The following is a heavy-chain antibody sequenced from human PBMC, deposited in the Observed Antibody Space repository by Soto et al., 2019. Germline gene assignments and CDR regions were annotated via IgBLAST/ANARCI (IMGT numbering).Heavy chain of an antibody. CDR2: IYYSGST. V-gene: IGHV4-39*01. CDR1: GGSISSSSYY. CDR3: ASPIMVRGVFTYYYYYYGMDV. D-gene: IGHD3-10*01. Sequence: SETLSLTCTVSGGSISSSSYYWGWIRQPPGKGLEWIGSIYYSGSTYYNPSLKSRVTISVDTSKNQFSLKLSSVTAADTAVYYCASPIMVRGVFTYYYYYYGMDVWGQGTTVTVSS. J-gene: IGHJ6*02.